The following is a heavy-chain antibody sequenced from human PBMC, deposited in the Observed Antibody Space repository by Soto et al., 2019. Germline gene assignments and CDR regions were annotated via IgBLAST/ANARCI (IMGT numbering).Heavy chain of an antibody. J-gene: IGHJ1*01. CDR3: VGTGTTDDF. V-gene: IGHV4-30-4*01. CDR1: GASVNTGDHY. Sequence: VQLQGSGPGLVKPSQTLSLTCTVSGASVNTGDHYWSYIRQPPGKGLEWLGYIFYSGDTYYNPSLKGRVTISLNTSSNQFSLTLTSVTDADTAVYYCVGTGTTDDFWGQGTLVTLSS. CDR2: IFYSGDT. D-gene: IGHD1-7*01.